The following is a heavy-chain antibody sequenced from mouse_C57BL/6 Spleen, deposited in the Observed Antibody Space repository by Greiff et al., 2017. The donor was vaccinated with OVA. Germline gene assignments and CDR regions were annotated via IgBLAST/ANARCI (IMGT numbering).Heavy chain of an antibody. CDR3: ELRDSSGAYYFDY. V-gene: IGHV1-55*01. J-gene: IGHJ2*01. Sequence: QVQLQQPGAELVKPGASVKMSCKASGYTFTSYWITWVKQRPGQGLEWIGDIYPGSGSTTYNEKFKSKATLTVATSSSTAYMQHSSLTSEDSAVYDGELRDSSGAYYFDYWGQGTTLTVSS. D-gene: IGHD3-2*02. CDR2: IYPGSGST. CDR1: GYTFTSYW.